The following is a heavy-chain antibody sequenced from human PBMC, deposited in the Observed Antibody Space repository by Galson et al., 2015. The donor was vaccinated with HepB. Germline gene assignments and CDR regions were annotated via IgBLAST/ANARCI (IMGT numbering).Heavy chain of an antibody. Sequence: SLRLSCAASGFTFSSYAMSWVRQAPGKGLEWVSAISGSGGSTYYADSVKGRFTISRDNSKNTLYLQMNSLRAEDTAVYYCAKDLSLWFGVADAFDIWGQGTMVTVSS. CDR3: AKDLSLWFGVADAFDI. V-gene: IGHV3-23*01. J-gene: IGHJ3*02. D-gene: IGHD3-10*01. CDR1: GFTFSSYA. CDR2: ISGSGGST.